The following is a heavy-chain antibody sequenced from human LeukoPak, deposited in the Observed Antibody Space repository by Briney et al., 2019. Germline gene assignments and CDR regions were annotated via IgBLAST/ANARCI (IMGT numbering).Heavy chain of an antibody. CDR3: AKDKNLGYCSSTSCPRNYYFDY. D-gene: IGHD2-2*01. CDR2: ISGSGGST. CDR1: GFTFSSYA. V-gene: IGHV3-23*01. J-gene: IGHJ4*02. Sequence: GGSLRLSCAASGFTFSSYAMSWVRQAPGKGLEWVSAISGSGGSTYYADSVKGRFTISRDNSKNTLYLQMNSLRAEDTALYYCAKDKNLGYCSSTSCPRNYYFDYWGQGTLVTVSS.